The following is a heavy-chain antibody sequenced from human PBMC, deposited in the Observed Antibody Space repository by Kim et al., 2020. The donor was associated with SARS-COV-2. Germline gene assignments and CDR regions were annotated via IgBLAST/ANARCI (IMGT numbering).Heavy chain of an antibody. CDR1: GGSFSGYY. D-gene: IGHD3-3*01. Sequence: SETLSLTCAVYGGSFSGYYWSWIRQPPGKGLEWIGEINHSGSTNYNPSLKSRVTISVDTSKNQFSLKLSSVTAADTAVYYCARGEDFWSAFDYWGQGTLV. J-gene: IGHJ4*02. CDR2: INHSGST. CDR3: ARGEDFWSAFDY. V-gene: IGHV4-34*01.